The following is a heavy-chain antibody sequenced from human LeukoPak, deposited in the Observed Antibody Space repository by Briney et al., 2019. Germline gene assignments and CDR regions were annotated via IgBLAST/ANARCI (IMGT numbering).Heavy chain of an antibody. CDR1: GGSISSYY. D-gene: IGHD5-24*01. CDR3: ARRDGYNSYYFDY. Sequence: SETLSLTCTVSGGSISSYYRSWIRQPPGKGLEWIGYIYYSGSTNYNPSLKSRVTISVGTSKNQFSLKLSSVTAADTAVYYCARRDGYNSYYFDYWGQGTLVTVSS. J-gene: IGHJ4*02. CDR2: IYYSGST. V-gene: IGHV4-59*01.